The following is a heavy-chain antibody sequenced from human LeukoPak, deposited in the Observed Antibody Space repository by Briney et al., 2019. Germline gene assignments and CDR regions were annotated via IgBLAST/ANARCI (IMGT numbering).Heavy chain of an antibody. Sequence: ASVKVSCKASGYTFTSYGMSWVRQAPGQGLEWMGWISAYTGNTNYAQKLQGRFTMTTDTSTSTAYMELRSLRSDDTAVYYCARVPVVAAFYYFDYWGQGTLVTVSS. D-gene: IGHD2-15*01. CDR1: GYTFTSYG. J-gene: IGHJ4*02. CDR2: ISAYTGNT. CDR3: ARVPVVAAFYYFDY. V-gene: IGHV1-18*01.